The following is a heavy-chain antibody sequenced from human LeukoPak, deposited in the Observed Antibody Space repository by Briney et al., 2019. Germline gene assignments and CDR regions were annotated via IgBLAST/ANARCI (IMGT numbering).Heavy chain of an antibody. CDR3: ARDLVGITCR. J-gene: IGHJ4*02. CDR2: IYSGGST. D-gene: IGHD6-6*01. CDR1: GFTGSSNY. Sequence: AGGSLRLSCADSGFTGSSNYMRWVRQAPGKGLEWVSVIYSGGSTYYADSVKGRFTISRDNSKNTLYLQMNSLRAEDTAVYYCARDLVGITCRWGQGTLVTVSS. V-gene: IGHV3-53*01.